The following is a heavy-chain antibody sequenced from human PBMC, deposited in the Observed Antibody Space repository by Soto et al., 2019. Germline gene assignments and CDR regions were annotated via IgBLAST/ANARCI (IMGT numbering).Heavy chain of an antibody. CDR2: IHPNSGVT. J-gene: IGHJ4*02. D-gene: IGHD5-12*01. V-gene: IGHV1-2*02. CDR3: ARAGLTTLELATTY. Sequence: QVQLVQSGAEVKKHGASVKVSCKASRYTFTDYYMHWVRQSPGQGLEWMGWIHPNSGVTKFPQKFQGRVIMNRDTSINTVYMELSRLTSDDTAVYYCARAGLTTLELATTYWGQGTLVTVSS. CDR1: RYTFTDYY.